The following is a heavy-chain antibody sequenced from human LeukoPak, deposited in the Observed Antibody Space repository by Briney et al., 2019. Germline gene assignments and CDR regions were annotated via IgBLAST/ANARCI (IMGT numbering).Heavy chain of an antibody. V-gene: IGHV3-7*01. Sequence: GGSLRLSCAASGFTFSSYWMSWVRQAPGKGLEWVANIKQDGSEKYYVDSVKGRFTISRDNAKNSLYLQMNSLRAEDTAVYYCARDLGGSYYVTFFDYWGQGTLVTVSS. CDR3: ARDLGGSYYVTFFDY. D-gene: IGHD1-26*01. CDR2: IKQDGSEK. CDR1: GFTFSSYW. J-gene: IGHJ4*02.